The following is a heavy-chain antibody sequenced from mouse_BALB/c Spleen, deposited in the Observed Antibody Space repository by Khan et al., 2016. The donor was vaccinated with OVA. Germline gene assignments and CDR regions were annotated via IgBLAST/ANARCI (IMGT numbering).Heavy chain of an antibody. CDR1: GFSLTSYG. CDR2: IRSGGST. CDR3: ARNYDYDEGLAY. Sequence: QIQLVQSGPGLVQPSQSLSITCTVSGFSLTSYGVHWVRQSPGKGLEWLGVIRSGGSTDYNAAFISRLSISKDNSKSQVFFKIKSLQANDTTIYYCARNYDYDEGLAYWGQGTLVTVSA. V-gene: IGHV2-2*02. D-gene: IGHD2-4*01. J-gene: IGHJ3*01.